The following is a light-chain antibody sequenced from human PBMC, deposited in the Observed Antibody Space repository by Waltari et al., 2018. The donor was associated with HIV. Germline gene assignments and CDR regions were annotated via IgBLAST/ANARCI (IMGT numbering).Light chain of an antibody. CDR1: GSHIGRNF. V-gene: IGLV1-47*01. J-gene: IGLJ1*01. CDR3: AAWDDSLSGSYV. CDR2: RDN. Sequence: QSVLTQPPSAPGTPGQRVIVSCYGSGSHIGRNFVSWYQQLPGTAPKVLIFRDNQRPSGVPDRFSGSKSGASASLAISGLRSEDEADYYCAAWDDSLSGSYVFGPGTKVTVL.